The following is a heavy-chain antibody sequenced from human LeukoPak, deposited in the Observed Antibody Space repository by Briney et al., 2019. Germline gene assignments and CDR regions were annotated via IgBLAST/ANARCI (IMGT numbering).Heavy chain of an antibody. CDR3: ASGDSPAL. D-gene: IGHD2-21*01. CDR1: GYTFTSYG. V-gene: IGHV1-8*03. CDR2: INPNRGNT. Sequence: ASVKVSCKASGYTFTSYGISWVRQAPGQGLEWMGWINPNRGNTDYAQKLQGAGTITRNTFLRTDYMDIRTSRHEATGRYYFASGDSPALWGQGTLVTVSS. J-gene: IGHJ4*02.